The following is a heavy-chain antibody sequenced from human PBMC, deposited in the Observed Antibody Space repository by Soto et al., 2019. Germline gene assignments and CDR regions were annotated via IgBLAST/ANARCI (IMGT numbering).Heavy chain of an antibody. V-gene: IGHV3-30-3*01. CDR3: ARPGYDFWSGGSDWYYYGMDV. D-gene: IGHD3-3*01. CDR2: ISYDGSNK. J-gene: IGHJ6*02. CDR1: GFTFSSYA. Sequence: QVQLVEAGGGVVQPGRSLRLSCAASGFTFSSYAMHWVRQAPGKGLEWVAVISYDGSNKYDLDSVKGRFTIYRDNSKNTLYLHMSHLRAEDTAVYYCARPGYDFWSGGSDWYYYGMDVWGQGTTVTVSS.